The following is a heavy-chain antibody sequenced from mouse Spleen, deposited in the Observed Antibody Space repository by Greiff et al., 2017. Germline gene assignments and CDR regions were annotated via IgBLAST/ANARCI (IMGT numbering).Heavy chain of an antibody. V-gene: IGHV1-64*01. Sequence: VQLKESGAELVKPGASVKLSCKASGYTFTSYWMHWVKQRPGQGLEWIGMIHPNSGSTNYNEKFKGKATLTVDKSSSTAYMQLSSLTSEDTAVYYCARFYDGSCYGAMDYWGQGTSVTVSA. J-gene: IGHJ4*01. CDR2: IHPNSGST. CDR1: GYTFTSYW. CDR3: ARFYDGSCYGAMDY. D-gene: IGHD2-1*01.